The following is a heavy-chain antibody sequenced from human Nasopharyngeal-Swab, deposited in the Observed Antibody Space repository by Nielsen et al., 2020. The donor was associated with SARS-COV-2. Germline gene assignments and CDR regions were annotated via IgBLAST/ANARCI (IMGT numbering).Heavy chain of an antibody. CDR1: GYTFTGYY. D-gene: IGHD2-2*01. Sequence: ASVKVSCKASGYTFTGYYMHWVRQAPGQGLAWMGWINPNSGGTNYAQKFQGWVTMTRDTSISTADMELSRLRSDDTAVYYGERAAAATERGNCSSTSCYGYFQHWGQGTLVTVSS. CDR3: ERAAAATERGNCSSTSCYGYFQH. V-gene: IGHV1-2*04. CDR2: INPNSGGT. J-gene: IGHJ1*01.